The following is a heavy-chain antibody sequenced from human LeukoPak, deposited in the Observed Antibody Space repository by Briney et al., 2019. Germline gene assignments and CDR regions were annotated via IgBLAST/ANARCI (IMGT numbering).Heavy chain of an antibody. CDR1: GFTFSSYS. J-gene: IGHJ6*03. D-gene: IGHD2-15*01. CDR2: ISSSSSYI. CDR3: ARVLRYCSGGNCYSGGLGYMDV. Sequence: GGSLRLSCAASGFTFSSYSLNWVRQAPGKGLEWVSSISSSSSYIYYADSVKGRFTISRDNAKNSLYLQMNSLRAEDTAVYYCARVLRYCSGGNCYSGGLGYMDVWGKGTTVTISS. V-gene: IGHV3-21*04.